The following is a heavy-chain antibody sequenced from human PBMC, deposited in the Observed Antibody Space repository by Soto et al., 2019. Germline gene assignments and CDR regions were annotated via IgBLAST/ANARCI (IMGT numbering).Heavy chain of an antibody. J-gene: IGHJ2*01. V-gene: IGHV3-30*03. Sequence: QVQLVESGGGVVQPGRSLRLSCAASGFTFSSYGMHWVRQAPGKGLEWVAVISYDGSNKYYADSVKGRFTISRDNSKNTLYLQMNSLRAEDTAVYYCASTLNWYFDLWGRGTLVTVSS. CDR1: GFTFSSYG. D-gene: IGHD3-16*01. CDR2: ISYDGSNK. CDR3: ASTLNWYFDL.